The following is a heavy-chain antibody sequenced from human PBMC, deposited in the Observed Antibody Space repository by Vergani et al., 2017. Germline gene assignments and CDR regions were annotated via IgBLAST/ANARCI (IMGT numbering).Heavy chain of an antibody. CDR2: IISKTDGATT. CDR1: GFTFSNVW. Sequence: EVHLVESGGGLVKPGGSLTLSCAASGFTFSNVWMTWVRQAPGKGLEWVGRIISKTDGATTDYAAPVKGRFTISRDDAENTLYLQMNSLKIEDTAVYYCTTHPYNSDRGYYFDYWGQGTLVTVSS. D-gene: IGHD6-19*01. J-gene: IGHJ4*02. V-gene: IGHV3-15*01. CDR3: TTHPYNSDRGYYFDY.